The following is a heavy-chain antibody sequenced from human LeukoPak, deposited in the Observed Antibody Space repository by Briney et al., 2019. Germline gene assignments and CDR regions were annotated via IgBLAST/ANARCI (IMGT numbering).Heavy chain of an antibody. J-gene: IGHJ3*02. Sequence: NPGGSLSLSCAASGFTFSNAWMTWVRQAPGKGLEWVGRSKRKNDGGTTDYGAPVKGRFRISRDDDKNTLFLQMKSLRAEDTAVYYCARERSGRLDAFDIWGQGTMVTVSS. V-gene: IGHV3-15*01. D-gene: IGHD3-3*01. CDR2: SKRKNDGGTT. CDR1: GFTFSNAW. CDR3: ARERSGRLDAFDI.